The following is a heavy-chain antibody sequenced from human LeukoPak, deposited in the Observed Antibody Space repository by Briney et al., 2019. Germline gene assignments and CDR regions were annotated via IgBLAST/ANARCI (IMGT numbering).Heavy chain of an antibody. J-gene: IGHJ4*02. Sequence: SETLSLTCSVSGASISSGSNYWGWIRQPPGKTLEWIGSIYSSGSTYYNPSLKSRVIIIIDTPKNHFSLTLSSVTAADTAVYYCATALWYYYTSGYSYYFDYWGQGTLVTVSS. D-gene: IGHD3-22*01. CDR1: GASISSGSNY. V-gene: IGHV4-39*07. CDR2: IYSSGST. CDR3: ATALWYYYTSGYSYYFDY.